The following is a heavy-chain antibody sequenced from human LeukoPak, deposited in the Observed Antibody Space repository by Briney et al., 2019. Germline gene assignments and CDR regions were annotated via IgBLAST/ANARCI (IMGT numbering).Heavy chain of an antibody. CDR3: ARGDYGDHNYYYYGMDV. J-gene: IGHJ6*02. Sequence: PPETLSLTCTVSGGSISSYYWSWIRQPPGKGLEWIGYIYYSGSTNYNPSLKSRVTISVDTSKNQFSLKLSSVTAADTAVYYCARGDYGDHNYYYYGMDVWGQGTTVTVSS. V-gene: IGHV4-59*01. CDR1: GGSISSYY. CDR2: IYYSGST. D-gene: IGHD4-17*01.